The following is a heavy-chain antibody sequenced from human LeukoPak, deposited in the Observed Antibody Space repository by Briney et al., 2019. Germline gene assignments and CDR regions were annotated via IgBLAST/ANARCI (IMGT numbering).Heavy chain of an antibody. Sequence: ASVKVSCKAPGYTFTSYYLHWVRQAPGQGLEWMGVINPSGGSAGYAQKFQGRVTMTRDTSTSTVYMELSSLRSEDTAVYYCARPLVTLKDYYYGMDVWGQGTTVTVS. CDR1: GYTFTSYY. CDR3: ARPLVTLKDYYYGMDV. CDR2: INPSGGSA. J-gene: IGHJ6*02. D-gene: IGHD3-9*01. V-gene: IGHV1-46*01.